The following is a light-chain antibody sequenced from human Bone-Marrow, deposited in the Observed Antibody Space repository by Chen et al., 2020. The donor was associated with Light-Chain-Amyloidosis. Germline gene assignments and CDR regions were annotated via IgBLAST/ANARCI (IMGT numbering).Light chain of an antibody. V-gene: IGLV2-23*01. Sequence: SALTPPSLVLGSPGPSYPIPLTPSNSDGGNYNLVSRYQHHPGKAPKLIIYGDFKRPSGVSNRFSGSKSGNTASLTISGLQNEDEAHYHCCAYTGSSTWVFGGGTKLTVL. CDR1: NSDGGNYNL. J-gene: IGLJ3*02. CDR2: GDF. CDR3: CAYTGSSTWV.